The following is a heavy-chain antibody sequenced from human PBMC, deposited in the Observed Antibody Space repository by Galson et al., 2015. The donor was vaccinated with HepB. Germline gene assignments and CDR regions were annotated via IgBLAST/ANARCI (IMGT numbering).Heavy chain of an antibody. CDR1: GYTFTSYG. V-gene: IGHV1-18*01. CDR3: ARDQPNRYGDYGQDY. CDR2: ISAYNGNT. D-gene: IGHD4-17*01. Sequence: SVKVSCKASGYTFTSYGISWVRQAPGQGLEWMGWISAYNGNTNYAQKLQGRVTMTTDTSTSTAYMELRSLRSDDTAVYYCARDQPNRYGDYGQDYWGQGTLVTVSS. J-gene: IGHJ4*02.